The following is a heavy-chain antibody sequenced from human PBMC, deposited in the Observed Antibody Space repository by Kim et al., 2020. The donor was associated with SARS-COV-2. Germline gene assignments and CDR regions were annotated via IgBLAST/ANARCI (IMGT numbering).Heavy chain of an antibody. CDR1: GYTFTSYY. V-gene: IGHV1-46*01. CDR2: INPSGGST. D-gene: IGHD5-12*01. J-gene: IGHJ6*02. Sequence: ASVKVSCKASGYTFTSYYMHWVRQAPGQGLEWMGIINPSGGSTSYAQKFQGRVTMTRDTSTSTVYMELSSLRSEDTAVYYRARDLTTTDGYRDYYYGMDVWGQGTTVTVSS. CDR3: ARDLTTTDGYRDYYYGMDV.